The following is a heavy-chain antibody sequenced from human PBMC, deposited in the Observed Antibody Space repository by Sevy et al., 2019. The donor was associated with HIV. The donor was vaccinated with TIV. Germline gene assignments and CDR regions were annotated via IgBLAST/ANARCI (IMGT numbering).Heavy chain of an antibody. J-gene: IGHJ3*02. V-gene: IGHV3-30-3*01. CDR2: ISYDGSNK. CDR3: AREKYYYDSSGYENDAFDI. CDR1: GFTFSSYA. D-gene: IGHD3-22*01. Sequence: GGSLRLSCAASGFTFSSYAMHWVRQAPGKGLEWVAVISYDGSNKYYADSVKGRFTISRDNSKNTLYLQMNSLRGEDTAVYYCAREKYYYDSSGYENDAFDIWGQGTMVTVSS.